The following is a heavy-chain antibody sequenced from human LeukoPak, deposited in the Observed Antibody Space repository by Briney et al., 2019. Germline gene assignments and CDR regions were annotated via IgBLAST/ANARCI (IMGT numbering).Heavy chain of an antibody. CDR2: INHSGST. Sequence: PSETLSLTCAVYGGSFSGYYWSWIRQPTGKGLEWIGEINHSGSTNYNPSLKSRVTISVDTSKNQFSLKLSSVIAADTAVYYCARAGYKTDYWGQGTQVTVSS. D-gene: IGHD5-18*01. V-gene: IGHV4-34*01. J-gene: IGHJ4*02. CDR1: GGSFSGYY. CDR3: ARAGYKTDY.